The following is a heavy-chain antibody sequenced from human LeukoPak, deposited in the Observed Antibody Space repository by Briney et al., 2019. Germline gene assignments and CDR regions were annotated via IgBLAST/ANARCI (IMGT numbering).Heavy chain of an antibody. D-gene: IGHD6-19*01. V-gene: IGHV1-2*02. J-gene: IGHJ4*02. CDR2: INPNSGGT. CDR3: ARSVGLAGYYFDY. CDR1: GYTFTGYY. Sequence: ASVKVSCKASGYTFTGYYMHWVRQAPGQRLEWMGWINPNSGGTNYAQKFQGRVTMTRDTSISTAYMELSRLRSDDTAVYYCARSVGLAGYYFDYWGQGTLVTVSS.